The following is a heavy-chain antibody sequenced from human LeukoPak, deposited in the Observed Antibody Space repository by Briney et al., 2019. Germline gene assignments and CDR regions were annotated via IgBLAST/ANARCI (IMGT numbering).Heavy chain of an antibody. V-gene: IGHV1-2*02. Sequence: ASVKVSCKASGYTFTGYYMHWVRQAPGQGLEWMGWINPNSGGTSYAQKFQGRVSITWDMSTSTVYMELTSLRSEDTAVYYCVADHPNYGYWGQGTLVTVSS. CDR1: GYTFTGYY. J-gene: IGHJ4*02. CDR3: VADHPNYGY. CDR2: INPNSGGT. D-gene: IGHD5-24*01.